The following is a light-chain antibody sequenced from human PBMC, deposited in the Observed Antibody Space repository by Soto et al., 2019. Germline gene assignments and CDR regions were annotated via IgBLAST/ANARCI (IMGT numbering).Light chain of an antibody. CDR1: QSVGSN. J-gene: IGKJ2*01. V-gene: IGKV3-15*01. CDR3: QQYTNWPYT. Sequence: EIVMTQSPATLSASPGERASLSCRASQSVGSNLAWYQQTAGQAPRLLIYGASTRATGIPARFSGSGSGTEFTLTISSLQSEDFVVYSCQQYTNWPYTFGQGTKLEIK. CDR2: GAS.